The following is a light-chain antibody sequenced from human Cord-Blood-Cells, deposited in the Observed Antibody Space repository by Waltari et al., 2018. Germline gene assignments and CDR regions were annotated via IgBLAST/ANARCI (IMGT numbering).Light chain of an antibody. CDR3: LQQNSYPLT. J-gene: IGKJ4*01. CDR1: QGIRNY. Sequence: DIQMTPSPSSLSASVGDRVTITRRASQGIRNYLGWYQQKPGEAPKRLIYAASSVQSGVPPRFCGSGSGTEFTRTISSVQPVDFATYYCLQQNSYPLTFGGGTKVEIK. V-gene: IGKV1-17*01. CDR2: AAS.